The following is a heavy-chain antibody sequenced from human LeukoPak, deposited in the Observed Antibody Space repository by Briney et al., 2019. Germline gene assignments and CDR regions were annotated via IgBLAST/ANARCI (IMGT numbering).Heavy chain of an antibody. D-gene: IGHD3-22*01. CDR3: ARQQYYDSSGYYVTAFDI. CDR1: GYSISSGYY. J-gene: IGHJ3*02. CDR2: IYHSGST. Sequence: PSETLSLTCAVSGYSISSGYYWGWIRQPPGKGLEWIGSIYHSGSTYYNPSLQSRVTISVDTSKNQFSLKLSSVTAADTAVYYCARQQYYDSSGYYVTAFDIWGQGTMVTVSS. V-gene: IGHV4-38-2*01.